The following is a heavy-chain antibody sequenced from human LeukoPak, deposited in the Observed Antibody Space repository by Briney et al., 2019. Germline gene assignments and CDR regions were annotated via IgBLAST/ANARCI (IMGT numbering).Heavy chain of an antibody. CDR1: GGSISSSNW. CDR3: ARDPPVAGTS. D-gene: IGHD6-19*01. CDR2: IYASGNT. J-gene: IGHJ4*02. Sequence: SETLSLTCAVSGGSISSSNWWSWVRQPPGKGLEWIGYIYASGNTNYNPSLKSRVTISVDTSKNQFSLKLSSVTAADTAVYYCARDPPVAGTSWGQGTLVTVSS. V-gene: IGHV4-4*02.